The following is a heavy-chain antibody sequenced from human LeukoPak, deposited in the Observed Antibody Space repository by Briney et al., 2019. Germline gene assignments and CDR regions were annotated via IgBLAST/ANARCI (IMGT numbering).Heavy chain of an antibody. Sequence: GGSLRLSCAASGFSFSSYAMHWVRQPPGKGPEWVAIMSNDGGSEYYADSVKGRFTISRDSSKNTLYLQMNSLRPDDTAVYYCARVAVIAAPAWGQGALVTVSS. CDR1: GFSFSSYA. CDR2: MSNDGGSE. V-gene: IGHV3-30*01. D-gene: IGHD6-13*01. CDR3: ARVAVIAAPA. J-gene: IGHJ5*02.